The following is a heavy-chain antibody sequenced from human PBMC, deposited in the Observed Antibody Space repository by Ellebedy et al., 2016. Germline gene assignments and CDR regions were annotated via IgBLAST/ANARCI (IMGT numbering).Heavy chain of an antibody. V-gene: IGHV3-23*01. D-gene: IGHD6-6*01. CDR1: GFTFSSYA. CDR3: AKAVLTRPLLDF. J-gene: IGHJ4*02. CDR2: ITGSGGTT. Sequence: GESLKISCAASGFTFSSYAMSWVRQAPGKGLEWVSGITGSGGTTYYADSVKGRFTISRDNSKNTLYLQMNTLGAEDTAVYYCAKAVLTRPLLDFWGQGILVTVSS.